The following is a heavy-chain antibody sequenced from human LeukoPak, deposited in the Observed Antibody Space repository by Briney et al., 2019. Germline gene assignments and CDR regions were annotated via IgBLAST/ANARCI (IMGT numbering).Heavy chain of an antibody. CDR3: AKGGLIWDCSYYFDY. Sequence: GGSLRLSCAASGFTFSNYAMNWVRQAPGKGLEWVSTISGSGTKTYYADSVKGRFTISRDNSKNMVSLQMNSLRAEDTALYYCAKGGLIWDCSYYFDYWGQGMLVTVSA. V-gene: IGHV3-23*01. CDR1: GFTFSNYA. D-gene: IGHD2-21*01. J-gene: IGHJ4*02. CDR2: ISGSGTKT.